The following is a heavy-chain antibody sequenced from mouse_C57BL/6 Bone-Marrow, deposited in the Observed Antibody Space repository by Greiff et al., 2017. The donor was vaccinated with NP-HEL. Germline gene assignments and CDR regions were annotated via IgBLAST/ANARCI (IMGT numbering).Heavy chain of an antibody. V-gene: IGHV1-19*01. D-gene: IGHD1-1*01. Sequence: VQLQQSGPVLVKPGASVKMSCKASGYTFTDYYMNWVKQSHGKSLEWIGVINPYNGGTSYNQKFKGKATLTVDKSSSTAYMELNSLTSEDSAVYYCARRTTVARYFDVWGTGTTVTVSS. CDR1: GYTFTDYY. CDR2: INPYNGGT. CDR3: ARRTTVARYFDV. J-gene: IGHJ1*03.